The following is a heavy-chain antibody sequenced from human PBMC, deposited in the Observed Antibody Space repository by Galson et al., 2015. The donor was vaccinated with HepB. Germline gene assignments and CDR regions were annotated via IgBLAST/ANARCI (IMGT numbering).Heavy chain of an antibody. CDR3: ARGARVVVVGGTQNNWFDP. D-gene: IGHD2-15*01. V-gene: IGHV3-33*02. J-gene: IGHJ5*02. CDR1: GFTFSSYG. CDR2: IWHDGSNI. Sequence: SLRLSCATSGFTFSSYGMHWVRQAPGKGLEWVAGIWHDGSNIQYVASAKGRVTMTTDTFTSTAYMELRSLRSDDTAVYYCARGARVVVVGGTQNNWFDPWGRGTLVTVSS.